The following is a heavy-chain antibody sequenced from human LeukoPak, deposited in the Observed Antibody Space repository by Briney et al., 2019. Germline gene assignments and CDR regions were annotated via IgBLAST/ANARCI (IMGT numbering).Heavy chain of an antibody. Sequence: GASVKVSCKVSGYTLTELSMHWVRQAPGKGLEWMGGFDPEDGETIYAQKFQGRVTMTEDTPTDTAYMELSSLRSEDTAVYYCATGELVPAWPFDYWGQGTLVTVSS. J-gene: IGHJ4*02. CDR3: ATGELVPAWPFDY. CDR2: FDPEDGET. V-gene: IGHV1-24*01. CDR1: GYTLTELS. D-gene: IGHD2-2*01.